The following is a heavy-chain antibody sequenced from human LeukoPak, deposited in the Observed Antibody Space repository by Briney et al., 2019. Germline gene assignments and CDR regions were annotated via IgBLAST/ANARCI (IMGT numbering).Heavy chain of an antibody. V-gene: IGHV3-30-3*01. D-gene: IGHD6-19*01. CDR1: EFTFSTYP. CDR3: ARERTWEQWLARRGRGGPSYYFDS. Sequence: GGSLRLSCAASEFTFSTYPMHWVRQAPGKGLEWVAVISFDGSNKSYADSVKGRCTISRDNSTNTLSLQMISLRVEDTAVYFCARERTWEQWLARRGRGGPSYYFDSWGQGTLVTVSS. J-gene: IGHJ4*02. CDR2: ISFDGSNK.